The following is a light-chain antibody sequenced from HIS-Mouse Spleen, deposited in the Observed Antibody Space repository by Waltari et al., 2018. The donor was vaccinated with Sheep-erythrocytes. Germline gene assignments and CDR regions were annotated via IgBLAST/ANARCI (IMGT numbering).Light chain of an antibody. V-gene: IGLV3-1*01. CDR1: KLGDKY. CDR3: YSTDSSGSHRV. CDR2: QDS. J-gene: IGLJ3*02. Sequence: SYELTQPPSVSVSPGQTASITCSGDKLGDKYACWYQQKPGQSPVLVIYQDSKRPSGIPERFSGSNSGNTATLTISGTQAMDEADYYCYSTDSSGSHRVFGGGTKLTVL.